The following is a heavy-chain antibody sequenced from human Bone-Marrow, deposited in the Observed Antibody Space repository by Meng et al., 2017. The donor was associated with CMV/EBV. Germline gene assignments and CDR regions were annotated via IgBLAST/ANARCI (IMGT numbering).Heavy chain of an antibody. V-gene: IGHV3-21*01. D-gene: IGHD2-2*01. CDR2: ISSSSSYI. CDR1: GFTFSSYS. Sequence: GGSLRLSCAASGFTFSSYSMNWVRQAPGKGLEWVSSISSSSSYIYYADSVKGRFTISRDNAKNSLYLQMNSLRAEDTAVYYCARDSIHCSSTSCYIDYWGQGTLVTCYS. CDR3: ARDSIHCSSTSCYIDY. J-gene: IGHJ4*02.